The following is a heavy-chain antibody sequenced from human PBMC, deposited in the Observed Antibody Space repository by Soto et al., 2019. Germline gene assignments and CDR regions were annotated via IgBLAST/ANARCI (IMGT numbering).Heavy chain of an antibody. CDR2: IIPIFGTA. V-gene: IGHV1-69*06. CDR3: ARGQVGVVIIRGYYYGMDV. Sequence: QVQLVQSGAEVKKPGSSVNVSCKASGGTFSSYAISWVRQAPGQGLEWMGGIIPIFGTANYAQKFQGRVTITADKSTSTAYMELSSLRSEDTAVYYCARGQVGVVIIRGYYYGMDVWGQGTTVTVSS. D-gene: IGHD3-3*01. J-gene: IGHJ6*02. CDR1: GGTFSSYA.